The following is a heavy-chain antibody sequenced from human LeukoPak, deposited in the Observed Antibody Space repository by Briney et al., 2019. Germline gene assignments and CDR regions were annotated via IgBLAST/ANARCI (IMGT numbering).Heavy chain of an antibody. CDR3: ARLARGYDFFGY. D-gene: IGHD5-12*01. CDR2: IYYSGST. J-gene: IGHJ4*02. CDR1: GGSISSSSYY. V-gene: IGHV4-39*01. Sequence: SETLSLTCTVSGGSISSSSYYWGWLRQPPGKGLEWIGSIYYSGSTYYNPSLKSRVTISVYTSKNQFSLKLSSVAAADTAVYYCARLARGYDFFGYWGQGTLVTVSS.